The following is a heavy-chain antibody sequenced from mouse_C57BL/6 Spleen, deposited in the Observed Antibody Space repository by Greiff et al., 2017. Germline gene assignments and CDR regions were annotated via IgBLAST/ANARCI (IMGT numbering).Heavy chain of an antibody. CDR3: ARLGAY. Sequence: QVQLQQSGPGLVQPSQSLSITCTVSGFSLTSYGVHWVRQSPGKGLEWLGVIWSGGCTDYNAAFISRLSISKDNSKSQVFFKMNSLQADDTAIYYCARLGAYWGQGTLVTVSA. V-gene: IGHV2-2*01. CDR2: IWSGGCT. CDR1: GFSLTSYG. J-gene: IGHJ3*01.